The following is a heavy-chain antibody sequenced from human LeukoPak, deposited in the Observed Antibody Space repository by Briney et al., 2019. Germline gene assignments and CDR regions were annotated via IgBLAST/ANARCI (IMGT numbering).Heavy chain of an antibody. D-gene: IGHD6-6*01. Sequence: PSQTLSLTCTVSGGSISSGGYYWSWIRQHPGKGLEWIGYIHYSGSTYYNPSLKSRVTISVDTSKNQFSLKLSSVTAADTAVYYCAREYSSSSYYMDVWGKGTTVTVSS. V-gene: IGHV4-31*03. CDR3: AREYSSSSYYMDV. CDR1: GGSISSGGYY. J-gene: IGHJ6*03. CDR2: IHYSGST.